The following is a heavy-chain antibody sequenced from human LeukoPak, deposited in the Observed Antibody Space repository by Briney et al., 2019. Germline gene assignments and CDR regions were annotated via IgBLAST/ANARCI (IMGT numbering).Heavy chain of an antibody. CDR3: ARGQISGLGDYYYGMDV. CDR2: INPNSGGT. D-gene: IGHD3-16*01. CDR1: GYTFTSYY. J-gene: IGHJ6*02. V-gene: IGHV1-2*02. Sequence: ASVKVSCKASGYTFTSYYMHWVRQAPGQGLEWMGWINPNSGGTNYAQKFQGRVTMTRDTSISTAYMELSRLRSDDTAVYYCARGQISGLGDYYYGMDVWGQGTTVTVSS.